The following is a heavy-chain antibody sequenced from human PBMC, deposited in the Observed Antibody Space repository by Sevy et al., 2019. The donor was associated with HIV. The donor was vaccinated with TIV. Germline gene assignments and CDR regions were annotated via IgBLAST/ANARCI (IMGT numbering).Heavy chain of an antibody. CDR3: ARDYYDFWSGYSRDAFDI. D-gene: IGHD3-3*01. J-gene: IGHJ3*02. CDR2: ISSSSSYI. Sequence: GGSLRLSCAASGFTFSSYSMNWVRQAPGKGLEWVSSISSSSSYINYEDSVKGRFTISRDNAKNSLYLQMNSLRAEDTAVYYYARDYYDFWSGYSRDAFDIWGQGTMVTVSS. CDR1: GFTFSSYS. V-gene: IGHV3-21*01.